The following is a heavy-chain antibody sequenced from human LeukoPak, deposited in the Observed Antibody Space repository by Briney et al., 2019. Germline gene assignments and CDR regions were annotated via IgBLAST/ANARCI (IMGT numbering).Heavy chain of an antibody. D-gene: IGHD2-2*01. V-gene: IGHV4-59*01. CDR2: IYYSGST. Sequence: PSETLSLTCAVSGGSISSYYWSWIRQPPGKGLEWIGFIYYSGSTNYNPSLKSRVTISADTSKNQFSLKLSSVTAADTAVYYCARDKVVVVPAAMPGNWFDPWGQGTLVTVSS. CDR3: ARDKVVVVPAAMPGNWFDP. J-gene: IGHJ5*02. CDR1: GGSISSYY.